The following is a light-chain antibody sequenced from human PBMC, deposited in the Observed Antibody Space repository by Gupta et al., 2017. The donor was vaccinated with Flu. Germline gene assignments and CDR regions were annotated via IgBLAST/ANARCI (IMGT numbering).Light chain of an antibody. V-gene: IGKV3-11*01. CDR2: DAS. J-gene: IGKJ4*01. CDR1: QSVSSY. CDR3: QQRSNWPLGLT. Sequence: RATLSCRASQSVSSYLAWYQQKPGQAPRLLIYDASNRATGIPARFSGSGSGTDFTLTISSLEPEDFAVYYCQQRSNWPLGLTFGGGTKVEIK.